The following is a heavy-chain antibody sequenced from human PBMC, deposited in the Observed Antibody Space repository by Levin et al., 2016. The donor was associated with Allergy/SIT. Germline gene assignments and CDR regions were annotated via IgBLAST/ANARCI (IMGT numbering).Heavy chain of an antibody. CDR1: GYTLIDYY. CDR2: INPSDNTR. V-gene: IGHV1-46*01. J-gene: IGHJ4*02. CDR3: ARVGLTSLGNYFDS. Sequence: ASVKVSCKASGYTLIDYYMQWVRQAPGQGLEWMGIINPSDNTRSYAQRFQGRVTITADESTNTAYMDLRSLRSEDTALYYCARVGLTSLGNYFDSWGQGTLVTVSS. D-gene: IGHD3-16*01.